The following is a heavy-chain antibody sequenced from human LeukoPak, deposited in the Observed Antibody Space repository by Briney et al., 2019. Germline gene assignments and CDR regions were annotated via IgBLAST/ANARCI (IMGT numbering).Heavy chain of an antibody. J-gene: IGHJ4*02. V-gene: IGHV3-30*02. CDR1: GFTFSSYG. Sequence: GGSLRLSCAASGFTFSSYGMHWVRQAPGKGLEWVAFIRYDGSNKYYADSVKGRFTISRDNSKNTLYLQMNSLRAEDTAVYYCAKLLHRGYCSSTSCSGDWGQGTLVTVSS. CDR2: IRYDGSNK. CDR3: AKLLHRGYCSSTSCSGD. D-gene: IGHD2-2*01.